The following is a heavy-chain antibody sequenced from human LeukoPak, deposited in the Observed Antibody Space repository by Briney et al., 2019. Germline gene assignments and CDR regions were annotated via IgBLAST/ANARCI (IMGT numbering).Heavy chain of an antibody. CDR3: ARTSDPGYFDY. CDR1: GGSISSYF. V-gene: IGHV4-59*01. J-gene: IGHJ4*02. Sequence: ASETLSLTCTVSGGSISSYFWSWIRQPPGKGLELIGYIYYDGITNYNPSLKSRVTISVDTSKNQFSLKLSSVTAADTAVYFCARTSDPGYFDYWGQGTLVTVSS. CDR2: IYYDGIT.